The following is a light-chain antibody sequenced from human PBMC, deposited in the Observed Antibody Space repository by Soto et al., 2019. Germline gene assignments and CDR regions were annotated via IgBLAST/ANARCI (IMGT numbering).Light chain of an antibody. CDR2: DAC. CDR3: QQRHMWPIT. Sequence: VLTHSPVTLSLSPWETATLSCRASQSFRGLLAWYQQKPGQAPRLLIYDACNRATGIPPRFSGSGSGTDFTLTISILEPEDSAVYYCQQRHMWPITFGQGTGLEFK. J-gene: IGKJ5*01. CDR1: QSFRGL. V-gene: IGKV3-11*01.